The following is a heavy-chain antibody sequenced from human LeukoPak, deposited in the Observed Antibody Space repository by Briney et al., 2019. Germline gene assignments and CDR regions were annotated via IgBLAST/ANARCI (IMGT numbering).Heavy chain of an antibody. CDR1: GGSISSSSYY. CDR2: IYYSGST. D-gene: IGHD3-3*01. J-gene: IGHJ4*02. CDR3: ARQRYDFWSGYSAYFDY. Sequence: PSETLSLTCTVSGGSISSSSYYWGWIRQPPGKGLEWTGSIYYSGSTYYNPSLKSRVTISVDTSKNQFSLKLSSVTAADTAVYYCARQRYDFWSGYSAYFDYWGQGTLVTVSS. V-gene: IGHV4-39*01.